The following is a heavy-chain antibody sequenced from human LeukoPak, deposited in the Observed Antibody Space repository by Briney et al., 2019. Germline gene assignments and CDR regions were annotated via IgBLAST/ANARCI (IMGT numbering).Heavy chain of an antibody. CDR3: VREGRSSRWDDWYFDL. J-gene: IGHJ2*01. CDR2: ISTSSSYI. V-gene: IGHV3-21*01. D-gene: IGHD6-13*01. CDR1: GFTFSSYA. Sequence: PGGSLRLSCAASGFTFSSYAMSWVRQAPGKGLEWVSFISTSSSYIYYADSVKGRFTISRDNAKNSLYLQMNSLRAGDTAVYYCVREGRSSRWDDWYFDLWGRGTLVTVSS.